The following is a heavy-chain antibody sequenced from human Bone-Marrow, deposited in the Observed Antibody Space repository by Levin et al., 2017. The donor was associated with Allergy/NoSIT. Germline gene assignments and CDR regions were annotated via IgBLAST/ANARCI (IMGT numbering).Heavy chain of an antibody. CDR3: VTHWTYYGMDV. CDR2: IIPILGSP. Sequence: ASVKVSCKASGGTFSRSAINWVRQAPGQGLEWMGGIIPILGSPNYVQKFQGRVTIIADETTSTAYMEVSNLRSEDTAVYYCVTHWTYYGMDVWGQGTTVTVSS. D-gene: IGHD3/OR15-3a*01. CDR1: GGTFSRSA. J-gene: IGHJ6*02. V-gene: IGHV1-69*13.